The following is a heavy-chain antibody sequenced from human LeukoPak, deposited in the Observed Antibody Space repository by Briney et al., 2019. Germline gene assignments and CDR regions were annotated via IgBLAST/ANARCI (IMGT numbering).Heavy chain of an antibody. D-gene: IGHD1-26*01. V-gene: IGHV3-74*01. CDR3: TRATGSFDGLGY. CDR1: GFTFSSYW. J-gene: IGHJ4*02. CDR2: INSDGSVT. Sequence: GGSLRLSCAASGFTFSSYWMHWVRQAPGKGLLWVSRINSDGSVTTYADSVKGRFTISRDNAKNTLYLQMNSLRAEDTAVYYCTRATGSFDGLGYWGQGTLVTVSS.